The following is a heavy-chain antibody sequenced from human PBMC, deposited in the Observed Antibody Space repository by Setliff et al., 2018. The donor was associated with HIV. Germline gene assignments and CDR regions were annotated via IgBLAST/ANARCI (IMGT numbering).Heavy chain of an antibody. J-gene: IGHJ3*02. V-gene: IGHV4-59*12. CDR2: IYYSGST. Sequence: PSETLSLTCTVSGDTISSYYGSWIRQPPGKGLEWIGYIYYSGSTNYNPSLKSRITISVDTSKNQFSLKLSSVTAADTAVYYCARGRDDYNYDPFDIWGQGTMVTVS. CDR1: GDTISSYY. D-gene: IGHD4-4*01. CDR3: ARGRDDYNYDPFDI.